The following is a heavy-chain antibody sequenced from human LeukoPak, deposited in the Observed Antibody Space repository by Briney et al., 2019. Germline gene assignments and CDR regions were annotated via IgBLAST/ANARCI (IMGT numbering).Heavy chain of an antibody. CDR1: GGSISSYY. D-gene: IGHD4-17*01. J-gene: IGHJ5*02. V-gene: IGHV4-59*08. CDR3: ARHHRDYPHNWFDP. Sequence: SETLSLTCSVSGGSISSYYWSWIRQPPGKGLEWIGYIYYSGSANYNPSLKSRVTISVDTSKNQFSLKLTSVTAADTAVYYCARHHRDYPHNWFDPWGQGTLVTVSS. CDR2: IYYSGSA.